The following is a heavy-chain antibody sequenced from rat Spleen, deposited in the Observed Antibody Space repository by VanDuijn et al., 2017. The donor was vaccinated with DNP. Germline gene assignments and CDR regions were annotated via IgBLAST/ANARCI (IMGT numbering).Heavy chain of an antibody. CDR1: GFTFSDYN. D-gene: IGHD1-11*01. V-gene: IGHV5S10*01. CDR3: ATFEGRDA. Sequence: EVQLVESGGGLVQPGRSLKLSCAASGFTFSDYNMAWVRQAPKKGLEWVATVVYDGSRTYYRDSVKGRFTISRDNVKSTLYLQVDSLRSEDTATYYCATFEGRDAWGQGTSVTVSS. CDR2: VVYDGSRT. J-gene: IGHJ4*01.